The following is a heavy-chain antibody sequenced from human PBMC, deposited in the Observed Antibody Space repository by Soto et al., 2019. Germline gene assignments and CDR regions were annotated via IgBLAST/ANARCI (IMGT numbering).Heavy chain of an antibody. CDR3: AKEMYPRTVLDSSSPWGDY. V-gene: IGHV3-30*18. Sequence: QVQLVESGGGVAQPGRSLRLSCAVSGFTFSDYGMHWVRQAPGKGLEWEAVVSYDGSYKYYADSVQGRFTVSRDLSGNTLFLQMNSLRLEDTAVYFCAKEMYPRTVLDSSSPWGDYWGQGTLVAVSS. CDR1: GFTFSDYG. J-gene: IGHJ4*02. CDR2: VSYDGSYK. D-gene: IGHD6-6*01.